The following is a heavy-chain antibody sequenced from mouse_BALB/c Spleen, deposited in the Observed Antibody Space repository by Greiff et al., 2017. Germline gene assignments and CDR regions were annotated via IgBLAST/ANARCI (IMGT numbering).Heavy chain of an antibody. Sequence: QVQLQQPGAELVKPGTSVKLSCKASGYNFTSYWINWVKLRPGQGLEWIGDIYPGSGSTNYNEKFKSKATLTVDTSSSTAYMQLSSLASEDSALYYCAREDGNYGFAYWGQGTLVTVSA. V-gene: IGHV1-55*01. CDR1: GYNFTSYW. CDR2: IYPGSGST. CDR3: AREDGNYGFAY. J-gene: IGHJ3*01. D-gene: IGHD2-1*01.